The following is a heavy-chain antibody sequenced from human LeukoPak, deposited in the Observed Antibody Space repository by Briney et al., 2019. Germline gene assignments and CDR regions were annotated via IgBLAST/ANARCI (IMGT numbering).Heavy chain of an antibody. CDR2: IKQDGSEK. D-gene: IGHD6-13*01. Sequence: GGSLRLSCAASGFTFSRYWMSWVRQAPGKGLEWVANIKQDGSEKYYVDSVKGRFTISRDNAKNSLYLQMNSLRVEDTAVYYCARDLGAYSSSWRRYYFDYWGQGTLVTVSS. J-gene: IGHJ4*02. V-gene: IGHV3-7*01. CDR3: ARDLGAYSSSWRRYYFDY. CDR1: GFTFSRYW.